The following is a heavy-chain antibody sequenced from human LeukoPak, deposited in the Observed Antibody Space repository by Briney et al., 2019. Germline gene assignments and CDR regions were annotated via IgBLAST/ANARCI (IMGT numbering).Heavy chain of an antibody. CDR3: ARAEYSGSRRDAFDY. Sequence: GASVKVSCKASGYTFTGYYMHWVRQAPGQGLEWMGWINPNSGGTNYAQKFQGRVTMTRDTSISTAYMELSSLRSEDTAVYYCARAEYSGSRRDAFDYWGQGTLVTVSS. J-gene: IGHJ4*02. D-gene: IGHD1-26*01. CDR1: GYTFTGYY. CDR2: INPNSGGT. V-gene: IGHV1-2*02.